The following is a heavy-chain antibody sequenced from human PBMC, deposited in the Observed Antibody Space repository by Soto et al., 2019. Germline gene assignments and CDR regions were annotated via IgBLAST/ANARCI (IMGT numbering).Heavy chain of an antibody. CDR2: ISYDGSNK. V-gene: IGHV3-30-3*01. CDR3: ARAYTWIQLWFSVYYYGMDV. J-gene: IGHJ6*02. CDR1: GFTFSSYA. D-gene: IGHD5-18*01. Sequence: GGSLRLSCAASGFTFSSYAMHWVRQAPGKGLEWVAVISYDGSNKYYADSVKGRFTISRDNSKNTLYLQMNSLRAEDTAVYYCARAYTWIQLWFSVYYYGMDVWGQGTTVTVSS.